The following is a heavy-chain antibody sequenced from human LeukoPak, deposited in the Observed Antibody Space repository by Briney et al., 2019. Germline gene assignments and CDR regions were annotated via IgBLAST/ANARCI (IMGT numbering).Heavy chain of an antibody. D-gene: IGHD2-21*02. J-gene: IGHJ4*02. CDR2: ISSSSSYI. CDR3: ARFIYCGGDCFYYFDY. Sequence: GGSLRLSCAASGFTFSSYSMNWVRQAPGKGLEWASSISSSSSYIYYADSVKGRFTISRDNAKNSLYLQMNSLRAEDTAVYYCARFIYCGGDCFYYFDYWGQGTLVTVSS. V-gene: IGHV3-21*01. CDR1: GFTFSSYS.